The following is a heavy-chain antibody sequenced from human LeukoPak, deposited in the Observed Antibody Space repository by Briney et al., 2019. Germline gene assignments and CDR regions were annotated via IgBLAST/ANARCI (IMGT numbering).Heavy chain of an antibody. V-gene: IGHV1-46*01. Sequence: ASVKVSCKASGYTFTSYYMHWVRQAPGQGLEWMGIINPSGGSTSYAQKFQGRVTMTRDTSTSTVYMELSSLRSEDTAVYYCARDRPYYYYSSGYQNDYWGQGTLVTVSS. J-gene: IGHJ4*02. CDR1: GYTFTSYY. CDR2: INPSGGST. D-gene: IGHD3-22*01. CDR3: ARDRPYYYYSSGYQNDY.